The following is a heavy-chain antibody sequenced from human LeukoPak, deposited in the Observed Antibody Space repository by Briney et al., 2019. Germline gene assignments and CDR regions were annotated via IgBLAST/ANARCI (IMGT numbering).Heavy chain of an antibody. CDR1: GFTFSSYE. CDR3: ARDQCSGGSCYSYYYYGMDV. V-gene: IGHV3-48*03. CDR2: ISSSGSTI. J-gene: IGHJ6*02. D-gene: IGHD2-15*01. Sequence: GGSLILSCAASGFTFSSYEMNWVRQAPGKGLEWVSYISSSGSTIYYADSVKGRFTISRDNAKNSLYLQMNSLRAEDTAVYYCARDQCSGGSCYSYYYYGMDVWGQGTTVTVSS.